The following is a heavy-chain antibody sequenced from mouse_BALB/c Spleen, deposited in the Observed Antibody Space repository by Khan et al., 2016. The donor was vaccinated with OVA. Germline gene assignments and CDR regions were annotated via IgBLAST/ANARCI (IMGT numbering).Heavy chain of an antibody. CDR3: ARDRIDY. Sequence: QVQLKQSGAELAKPRASVKMSCKASGYTFTSYWMHWVKQRPGQGLEWIGYINPSSGYTEYNQNFKDKATLTADKSSSTAHMQLSSLTSEDSAVYYCARDRIDYWGQGTTLTVSS. CDR2: INPSSGYT. V-gene: IGHV1-7*01. CDR1: GYTFTSYW. J-gene: IGHJ2*01.